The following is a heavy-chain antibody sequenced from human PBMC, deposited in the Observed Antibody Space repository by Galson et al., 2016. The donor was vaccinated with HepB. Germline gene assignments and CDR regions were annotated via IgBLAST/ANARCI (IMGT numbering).Heavy chain of an antibody. CDR2: XSLDGSNK. CDR1: GFRFGRYG. J-gene: IGHJ6*02. Sequence: SLRLSCAASGFRFGRYGMHWVRQAPGKGLEWVAXXSLDGSNKYYRDSVKGRFTISRDNSKNTVYLQMNSLRAEDTAVYYCAKDPADSSDRGYGMDVWGQGTTVTVSS. V-gene: IGHV3-30*18. CDR3: AKDPADSSDRGYGMDV. D-gene: IGHD3-22*01.